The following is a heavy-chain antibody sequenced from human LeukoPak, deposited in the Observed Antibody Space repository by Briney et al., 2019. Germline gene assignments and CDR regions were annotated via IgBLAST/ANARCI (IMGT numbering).Heavy chain of an antibody. CDR3: ARALGSSLDY. D-gene: IGHD1-26*01. CDR1: GFTFSSDW. V-gene: IGHV3-74*01. J-gene: IGHJ4*02. CDR2: INSDGSTI. Sequence: QSGGSLRLSCAASGFTFSSDWMHWVRQAPGKGLVRVSRINSDGSTINYADSVKGRFTISRDNAKNTLYLQMNSLRAEDTAVYYCARALGSSLDYWGQGTLVPVSS.